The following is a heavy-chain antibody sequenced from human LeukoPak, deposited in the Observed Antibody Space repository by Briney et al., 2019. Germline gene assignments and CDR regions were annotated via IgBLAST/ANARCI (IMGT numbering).Heavy chain of an antibody. CDR2: IYYSGST. V-gene: IGHV4-39*01. Sequence: SETLSLTCTVSGGSISSSSYYWGWIRQPPGKGLEWIGSIYYSGSTYYNPSLKSRVTISVDTSKNQFSLKLSSVTAADTAVYYCAQVRGYSSGWIRFDYWGQGTLVTVSS. CDR3: AQVRGYSSGWIRFDY. D-gene: IGHD6-19*01. CDR1: GGSISSSSYY. J-gene: IGHJ4*02.